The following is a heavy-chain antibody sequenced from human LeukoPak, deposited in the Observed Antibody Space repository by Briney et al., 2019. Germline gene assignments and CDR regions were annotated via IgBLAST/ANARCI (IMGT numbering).Heavy chain of an antibody. D-gene: IGHD6-13*01. CDR3: ASGEPGSSWTVDY. CDR2: ISYDGSNK. V-gene: IGHV3-30*04. J-gene: IGHJ4*02. CDR1: GFTFSSYA. Sequence: GGSLRLSCAASGFTFSSYAMHWVRQAPGKGLEWVAVISYDGSNKYYADSVKGRFTISRDNSKNTLYLQIDSLRAEDTAVYYCASGEPGSSWTVDYWGQGTLVTVSS.